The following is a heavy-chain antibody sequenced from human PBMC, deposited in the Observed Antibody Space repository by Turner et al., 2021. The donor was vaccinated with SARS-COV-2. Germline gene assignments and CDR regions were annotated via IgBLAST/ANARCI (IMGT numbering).Heavy chain of an antibody. CDR1: GFTVSSNY. CDR2: IYSGGST. V-gene: IGHV3-53*01. Sequence: EVQLVESGGGLIQPGGSLRLSCAASGFTVSSNYMSWVRQAPGKGLEWVSVIYSGGSTFYADPVKGRFTISRDNSKNTLYLQMNSLRAEDTAVYYCARDLGGLRFDYWGQGTLVTVSS. D-gene: IGHD2-15*01. J-gene: IGHJ4*02. CDR3: ARDLGGLRFDY.